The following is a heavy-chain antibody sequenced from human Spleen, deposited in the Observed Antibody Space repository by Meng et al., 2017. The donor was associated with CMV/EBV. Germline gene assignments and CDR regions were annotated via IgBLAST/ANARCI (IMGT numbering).Heavy chain of an antibody. CDR1: GYTFTTYF. CDR2: INPTGGST. J-gene: IGHJ4*02. D-gene: IGHD5-18*01. V-gene: IGHV1-46*01. Sequence: ASVKVSCKASGYTFTTYFMHWVRQAPGQGLEWMGIINPTGGSTTYAQRFQGRVTMTRDTSTSTVYMEVSSLRSEDTAVYYCARNFRYNYGFDFWGQGTLVTVSS. CDR3: ARNFRYNYGFDF.